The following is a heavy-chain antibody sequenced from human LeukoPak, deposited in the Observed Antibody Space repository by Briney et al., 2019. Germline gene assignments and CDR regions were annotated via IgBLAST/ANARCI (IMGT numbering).Heavy chain of an antibody. Sequence: GGSLRLSCGASGFTFSNYGMIWVRQTPGKRLQWLSFISGSSDVIYYADSVKGRFTVSRDNAMKSLYLQMNSLRVEDTAVYYCARKLGMDSWGQGTLVTVSS. V-gene: IGHV3-48*04. J-gene: IGHJ4*02. D-gene: IGHD3-16*01. CDR2: ISGSSDVI. CDR3: ARKLGMDS. CDR1: GFTFSNYG.